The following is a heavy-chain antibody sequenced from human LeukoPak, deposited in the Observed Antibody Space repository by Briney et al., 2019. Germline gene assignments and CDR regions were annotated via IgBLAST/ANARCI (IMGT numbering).Heavy chain of an antibody. D-gene: IGHD2-21*01. CDR2: ISGTGGRT. CDR3: AKDPNRYCGGDCYSDY. CDR1: GFSFSTYA. J-gene: IGHJ4*02. Sequence: SGGSLRLSCAASGFSFSTYAMSWVLQAPGKGLEWVSAISGTGGRTYYADYVKGRFTISRDNSKNTLYLQMNSLRAEDTAIFYCAKDPNRYCGGDCYSDYWGQGTLVTVSS. V-gene: IGHV3-23*01.